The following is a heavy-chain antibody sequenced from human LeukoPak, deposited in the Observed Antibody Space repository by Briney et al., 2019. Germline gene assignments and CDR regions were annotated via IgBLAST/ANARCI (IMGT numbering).Heavy chain of an antibody. CDR3: ARDGYASGSHDS. D-gene: IGHD3-10*01. J-gene: IGHJ5*01. CDR1: GFTFSNYW. CDR2: INQDEGAK. Sequence: GGSLRLSFAAPGFTFSNYWKSWVRQAPGKGLEWVANINQDEGAKNYADSVKGRFTISRDNAKNSLYLQMNSLRAEDTAVFYCARDGYASGSHDSWGQGTLVTVSS. V-gene: IGHV3-7*04.